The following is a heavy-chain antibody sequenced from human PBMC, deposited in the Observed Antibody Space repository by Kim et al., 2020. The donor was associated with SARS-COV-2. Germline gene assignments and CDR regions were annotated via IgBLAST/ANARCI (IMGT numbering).Heavy chain of an antibody. J-gene: IGHJ4*02. Sequence: SSKKCANSVNGRFSISRDNANKSLSLQMNSLTPEDTAVYYCVREPSNWGQGTLVTVSS. D-gene: IGHD6-6*01. CDR2: SSK. V-gene: IGHV3-11*01. CDR3: VREPSN.